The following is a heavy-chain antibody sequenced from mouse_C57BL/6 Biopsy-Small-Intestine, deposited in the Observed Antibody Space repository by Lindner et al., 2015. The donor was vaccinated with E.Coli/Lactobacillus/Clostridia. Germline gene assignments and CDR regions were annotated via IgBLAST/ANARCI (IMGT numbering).Heavy chain of an antibody. J-gene: IGHJ2*01. CDR2: IYPGGGYT. CDR1: GYTFTNYW. CDR3: ARDGYYPFDS. Sequence: VQLQESGAELVRPGTSVKMSCKAAGYTFTNYWIGWVKQRPGHGLEWIGDIYPGGGYTNYNEKFKGKATLTADTSSNTAYMELHSLASEDSAVYYCARDGYYPFDSWGQGTTLTVSS. D-gene: IGHD2-3*01. V-gene: IGHV1-63*02.